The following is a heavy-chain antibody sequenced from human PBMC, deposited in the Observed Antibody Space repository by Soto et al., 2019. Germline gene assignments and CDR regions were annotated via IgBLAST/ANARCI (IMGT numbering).Heavy chain of an antibody. CDR2: IIPIFGTA. CDR1: GGTFSSYA. V-gene: IGHV1-69*01. CDR3: ARDPTYYDSSGYYSVHAFDI. D-gene: IGHD3-22*01. J-gene: IGHJ3*02. Sequence: QVQLVQSGAEVKKPGSSVKVSCKASGGTFSSYAISWVRQAPGQGLEWMGGIIPIFGTANYAQKFQGRVTITEDEPTSTADMELSSLRSEDTAVYYCARDPTYYDSSGYYSVHAFDIWGQGTMVTVSS.